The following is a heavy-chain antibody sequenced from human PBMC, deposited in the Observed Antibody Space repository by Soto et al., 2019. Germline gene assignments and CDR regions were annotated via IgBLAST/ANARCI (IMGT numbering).Heavy chain of an antibody. CDR3: ATERGEDDYVWGINRY. CDR1: GGTFSSYA. D-gene: IGHD3-16*01. Sequence: QVQLVQSGAEVKKPGSSVKVSYKASGGTFSSYAISWVRQAPGQGLEWMGGIIPIFGTANYAQKFQGRVTITADKSTSTAYMELSSLRSEDTAVYYCATERGEDDYVWGINRYWGQGTLVTVSS. V-gene: IGHV1-69*06. CDR2: IIPIFGTA. J-gene: IGHJ4*02.